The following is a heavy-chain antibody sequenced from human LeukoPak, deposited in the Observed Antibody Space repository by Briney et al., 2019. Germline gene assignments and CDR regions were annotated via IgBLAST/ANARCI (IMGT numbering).Heavy chain of an antibody. J-gene: IGHJ5*02. V-gene: IGHV5-10-1*01. Sequence: GESLKISCKGSGYSFTSYWISWVRQMPGKGLEWMGRIDPSDSYTNYSPSFQGHVTISADKSISTAYLQWSSLKASDTAMYCCARHGPQQLPPNWFDPWGQGTLVTVSS. D-gene: IGHD6-13*01. CDR2: IDPSDSYT. CDR3: ARHGPQQLPPNWFDP. CDR1: GYSFTSYW.